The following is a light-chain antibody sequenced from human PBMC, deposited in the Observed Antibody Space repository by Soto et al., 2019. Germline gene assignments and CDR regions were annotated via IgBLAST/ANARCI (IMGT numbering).Light chain of an antibody. Sequence: EIVMTQSPATLSVFPGERATLSCRASQSVSTNLAWYQLKPGQAPRLLIYGASTRATDIPARFSGSGSGTDFTLTINRLEPEDFAVYYCQQYVAPWAFGQGTKVDIK. J-gene: IGKJ1*01. CDR1: QSVSTN. CDR2: GAS. V-gene: IGKV3-15*01. CDR3: QQYVAPWA.